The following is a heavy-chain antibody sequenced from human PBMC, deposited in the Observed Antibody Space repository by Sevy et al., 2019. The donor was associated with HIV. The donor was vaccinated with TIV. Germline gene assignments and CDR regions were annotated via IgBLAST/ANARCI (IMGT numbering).Heavy chain of an antibody. D-gene: IGHD2-2*01. V-gene: IGHV3-30-3*01. Sequence: GGSLRLSCAASGFTFSSYAMHWVRQAPGKGLEWVAVISYDGSNKYYADSVKGRFTISRDNSKNTLYLQMNSLRAEDTAVYYCAGDAIVVVPAATATSGYYYYGMDVWGQGTTVTVSS. J-gene: IGHJ6*02. CDR3: AGDAIVVVPAATATSGYYYYGMDV. CDR1: GFTFSSYA. CDR2: ISYDGSNK.